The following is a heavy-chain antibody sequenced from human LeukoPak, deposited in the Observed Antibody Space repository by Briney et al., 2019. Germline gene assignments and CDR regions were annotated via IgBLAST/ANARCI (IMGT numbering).Heavy chain of an antibody. J-gene: IGHJ3*02. CDR1: GYTFTSYY. Sequence: GASVKVSCKASGYTFTSYYMHWVRQAPGQGLEWMGIINPSGGSTSYAQKFQGRVTMTRDMSTSTVYMELSSLRSEDTAVYYCARADGGYDFWSGRSTRLDAFDIWGQGTMVTVSS. D-gene: IGHD3-3*01. CDR2: INPSGGST. CDR3: ARADGGYDFWSGRSTRLDAFDI. V-gene: IGHV1-46*01.